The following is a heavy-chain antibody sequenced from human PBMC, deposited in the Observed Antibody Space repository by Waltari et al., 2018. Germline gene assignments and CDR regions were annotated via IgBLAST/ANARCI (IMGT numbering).Heavy chain of an antibody. CDR3: ARDGRPYGGPNWFDP. V-gene: IGHV3-64*07. D-gene: IGHD3-10*01. J-gene: IGHJ5*02. CDR1: GFSFSSYA. CDR2: ISGNGDSI. Sequence: EVQLVESGGGLVQPGGFLRLSCTASGFSFSSYAMHWVRQAPGKGLEYFSAISGNGDSIYYADSVKGRFTISRDNSKNMLYLQMGSLRAEDMAVYYCARDGRPYGGPNWFDPWGQGTLVTVSS.